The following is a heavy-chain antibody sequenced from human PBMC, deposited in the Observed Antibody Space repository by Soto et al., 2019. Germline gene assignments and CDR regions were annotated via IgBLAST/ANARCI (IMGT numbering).Heavy chain of an antibody. V-gene: IGHV3-7*01. D-gene: IGHD1-7*01. CDR3: ASGPRKLELRY. CDR2: IKQDGSEK. CDR1: GFTFSSYW. J-gene: IGHJ4*02. Sequence: EVQLVESGGGLVQPGGSLRLSCAASGFTFSSYWMSWVRQAPGKGLEWVANIKQDGSEKYYVDSVKGRFTISRDNAKNSLYLQMNSLRAEDTAVYYCASGPRKLELRYWGQGTLVTVSS.